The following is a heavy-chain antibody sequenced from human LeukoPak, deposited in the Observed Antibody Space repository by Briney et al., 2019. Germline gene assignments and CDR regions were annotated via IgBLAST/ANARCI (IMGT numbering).Heavy chain of an antibody. J-gene: IGHJ6*03. CDR3: AKGGTSIMVRGVIGYMDV. V-gene: IGHV3-48*03. CDR2: ISSGGTGK. Sequence: PGGSLRLSCAASGFTFSSYEMNWVRQAPGKGLEWVSYISSGGTGKYYADSVKGRFTISRDNAKNSLYLQMNSLRADDSAVYYCAKGGTSIMVRGVIGYMDVRGKGTTVTISS. CDR1: GFTFSSYE. D-gene: IGHD3-10*01.